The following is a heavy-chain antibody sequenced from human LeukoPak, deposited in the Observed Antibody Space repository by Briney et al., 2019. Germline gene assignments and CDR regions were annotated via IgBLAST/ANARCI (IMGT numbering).Heavy chain of an antibody. CDR1: GGSFSGYY. CDR2: INHSAST. CDR3: ARIYSSSWYPAIDY. D-gene: IGHD6-13*01. V-gene: IGHV4-34*01. Sequence: PSEILSLTCAVYGGSFSGYYWSWIRQPPGKGLEWIGEINHSASTNYNPSLKSRVTISVDTSKNQFSLKLSSVTAADTAVYYCARIYSSSWYPAIDYWGQGTLVTVSS. J-gene: IGHJ4*02.